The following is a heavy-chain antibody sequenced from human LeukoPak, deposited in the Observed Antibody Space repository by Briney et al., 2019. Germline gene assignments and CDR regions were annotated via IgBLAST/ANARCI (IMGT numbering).Heavy chain of an antibody. J-gene: IGHJ3*02. V-gene: IGHV3-23*01. CDR2: ISGSGGST. Sequence: GGSLRLSCAASGSTFSNYAMSWVRRAPGKGLEWVSLISGSGGSTYYADSVKGRFTISRDNSKNTLYLQMNSLRAEDTALYYCAKPLIASRQDAFDIWGQGTMVTVSS. D-gene: IGHD2-8*01. CDR1: GSTFSNYA. CDR3: AKPLIASRQDAFDI.